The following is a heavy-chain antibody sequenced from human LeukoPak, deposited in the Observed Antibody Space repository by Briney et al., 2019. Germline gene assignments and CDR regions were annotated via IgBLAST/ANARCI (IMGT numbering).Heavy chain of an antibody. V-gene: IGHV3-21*05. CDR1: GFTFSSYS. D-gene: IGHD6-13*01. Sequence: GGSRRLSCAASGFTFSSYSMNWVRQTPGKGLEGVSYISSSSGHTEYADSVKGRFTVSRDNAKNSLFLQLNSLRADDTAVYYCARVGSIAAAGTPDYWGQGTLVTVSS. J-gene: IGHJ4*02. CDR3: ARVGSIAAAGTPDY. CDR2: ISSSSGHT.